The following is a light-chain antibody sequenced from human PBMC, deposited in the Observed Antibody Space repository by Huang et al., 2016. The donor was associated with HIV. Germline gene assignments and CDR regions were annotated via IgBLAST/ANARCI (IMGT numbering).Light chain of an antibody. CDR1: QSVTTY. CDR2: DAT. V-gene: IGKV3-11*01. Sequence: DIVLTQPPATLSLSPGERATLSCRASQSVTTYLAWYQQKPGQAPRLLIFDATNRASGIPARFRGSGFGTDFTLTISSLEPEDFAVYYCQQRSIWPRTFGQGTKVEI. CDR3: QQRSIWPRT. J-gene: IGKJ2*01.